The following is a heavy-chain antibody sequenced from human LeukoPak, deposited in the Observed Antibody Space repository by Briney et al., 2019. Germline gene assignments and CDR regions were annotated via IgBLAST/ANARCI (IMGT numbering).Heavy chain of an antibody. CDR3: GASRFGERVDH. CDR1: RYTFTDYY. V-gene: IGHV1-69-2*01. Sequence: ASVKISCKASRYTFTDYYIHWVQQAPAKGLEWMGRVGPKNGGTIYADKFQGRVTITADTSTDTAYMELSSLRSEDTAVYYCGASRFGERVDHWGQGTLVTVSS. D-gene: IGHD3-10*01. CDR2: VGPKNGGT. J-gene: IGHJ5*02.